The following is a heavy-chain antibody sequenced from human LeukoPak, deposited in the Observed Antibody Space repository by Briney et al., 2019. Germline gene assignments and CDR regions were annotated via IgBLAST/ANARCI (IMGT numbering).Heavy chain of an antibody. V-gene: IGHV3-23*01. D-gene: IGHD6-13*01. CDR2: ISDSGGST. Sequence: PGGSLRLSCAASGFTFSSYAMSWVRQAPGKGLEWVSAISDSGGSTYYADSVKGRFTISRDNSKNTLYLQMNSLRAEDTAVYYCAAFGIAAAGTTGYWGQGTLVTVSS. CDR3: AAFGIAAAGTTGY. CDR1: GFTFSSYA. J-gene: IGHJ4*02.